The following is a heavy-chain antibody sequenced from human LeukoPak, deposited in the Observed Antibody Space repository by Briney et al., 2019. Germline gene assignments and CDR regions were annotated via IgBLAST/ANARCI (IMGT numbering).Heavy chain of an antibody. V-gene: IGHV1-8*03. CDR3: ARGGFSGSYEYYFDY. CDR2: INPNSGNT. D-gene: IGHD1-26*01. J-gene: IGHJ4*02. Sequence: GASVKVSCKASGYTFTGYYMHWVRQAPGQGLEWMGWINPNSGNTGYAQRFQGRVTITRNTSISTAYMELSSLRSEDTAVYYCARGGFSGSYEYYFDYWGQGTLVTVSS. CDR1: GYTFTGYY.